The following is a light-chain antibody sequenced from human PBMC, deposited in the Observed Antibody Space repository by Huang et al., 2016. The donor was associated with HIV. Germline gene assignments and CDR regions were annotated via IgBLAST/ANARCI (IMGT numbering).Light chain of an antibody. V-gene: IGKV3-11*01. CDR3: QQRSKWPIT. CDR2: DAS. CDR1: QSVSRY. Sequence: EIVLTQSPATLSCAPGERATLACRASQSVSRYLAWYQQKPGQAPRLLIYDASNTAAGIPARFSGSGSGTDFTLTISSLEPEDFAVYYCQQRSKWPITFGQGTRLEIK. J-gene: IGKJ5*01.